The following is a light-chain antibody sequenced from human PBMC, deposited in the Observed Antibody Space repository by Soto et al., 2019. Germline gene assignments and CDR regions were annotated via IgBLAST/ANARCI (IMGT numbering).Light chain of an antibody. CDR1: QTVNNIH. J-gene: IGKJ5*01. V-gene: IGKV3-20*01. Sequence: EIVLTQSPGTLSLSPGERATLSCRVSQTVNNIHLAWLQQRPGQAPSHLIYGPSIRATGIPDRFSGGGSGADFTLPITRLEPEDFAIYYCHHYGRPLLPFGRGTRLEIK. CDR2: GPS. CDR3: HHYGRPLLP.